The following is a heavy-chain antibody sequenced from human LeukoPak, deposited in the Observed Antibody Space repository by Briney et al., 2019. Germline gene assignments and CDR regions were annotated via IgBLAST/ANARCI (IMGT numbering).Heavy chain of an antibody. Sequence: PPETLSLTCAVSGGSVSSSNWWSWVRQPPGKGLEWIGEIYHSGSTNYNPSLKSRVTISVDKSKNQFSLKLSSVTAADTAVYYCASLNKYYYDSSGFYYFDYWGQGTLVTVSS. J-gene: IGHJ4*02. D-gene: IGHD3-22*01. CDR2: IYHSGST. CDR1: GGSVSSSNW. CDR3: ASLNKYYYDSSGFYYFDY. V-gene: IGHV4-4*03.